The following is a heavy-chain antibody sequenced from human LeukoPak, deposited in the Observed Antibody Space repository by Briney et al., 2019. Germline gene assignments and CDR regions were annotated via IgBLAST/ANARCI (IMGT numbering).Heavy chain of an antibody. D-gene: IGHD6-13*01. V-gene: IGHV4-61*02. Sequence: SETLSLTCTVSGGSISSGSYYWSWIRQPAGKGLEWIGRIYTSGSTNYNPSLKSRVIMSVDTSKNQFSLKLSSVTAADTAVYYCARGIAAAGTDYWGQGTLVTVSS. CDR3: ARGIAAAGTDY. CDR1: GGSISSGSYY. J-gene: IGHJ4*02. CDR2: IYTSGST.